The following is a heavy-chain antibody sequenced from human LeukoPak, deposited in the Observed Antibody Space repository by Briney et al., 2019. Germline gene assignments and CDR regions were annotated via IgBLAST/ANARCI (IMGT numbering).Heavy chain of an antibody. D-gene: IGHD6-13*01. J-gene: IGHJ4*02. CDR2: IYYSGST. V-gene: IGHV4-59*01. Sequence: PSETLSLTCTVSGGSISSYYLSWIRQPPGKGLEWIGYIYYSGSTNYNPSLKSRVTISVDTSKNQFSLKLSSVTAADTAVYYCARDLGPKYSSSWYDYWGQGTLVTVSS. CDR3: ARDLGPKYSSSWYDY. CDR1: GGSISSYY.